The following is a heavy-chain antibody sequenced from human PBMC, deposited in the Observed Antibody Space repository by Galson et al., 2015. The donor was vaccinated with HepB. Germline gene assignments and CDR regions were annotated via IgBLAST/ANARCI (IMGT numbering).Heavy chain of an antibody. V-gene: IGHV1-18*04. Sequence: SVKVSCKASGYTFTSYGITWVRQAPGQGLQWMGWIRVYNGDTNYAQKFQGRVTMTTDTSTSTAYMELRSLRFDDTAVYYCARPPSYDCWGQGTLVSVSS. CDR3: ARPPSYDC. D-gene: IGHD5-12*01. CDR2: IRVYNGDT. CDR1: GYTFTSYG. J-gene: IGHJ4*02.